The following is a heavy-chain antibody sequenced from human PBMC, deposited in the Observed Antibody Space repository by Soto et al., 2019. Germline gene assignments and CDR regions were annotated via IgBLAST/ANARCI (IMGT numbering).Heavy chain of an antibody. CDR3: AKGGRQWLVTSDFNY. Sequence: VQLVESGGGVVQPGRSLRLSCAASGFTFSDYAMHWVRQAPSKGLEWVAVVSHDGRNTHYADSVKGRFTISRDSSKNTVSVEMTSLRAEDTAVYYCAKGGRQWLVTSDFNYWGQGALVIVSS. D-gene: IGHD6-19*01. V-gene: IGHV3-30*18. CDR2: VSHDGRNT. J-gene: IGHJ4*02. CDR1: GFTFSDYA.